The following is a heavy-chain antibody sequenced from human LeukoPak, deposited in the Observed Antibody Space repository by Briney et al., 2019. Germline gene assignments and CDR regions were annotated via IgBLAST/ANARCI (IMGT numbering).Heavy chain of an antibody. Sequence: GGSLRPSCEVSGFTSSNAWMSWVRQALGKGLEWVGRIKSKTDGGTRDYAAPVKGRFTISRDDSKNTLYLQMNSLKTEDTAVYYCTTFDYAAFLIWGQGTMVTVS. J-gene: IGHJ3*02. CDR2: IKSKTDGGTR. D-gene: IGHD4/OR15-4a*01. CDR1: GFTSSNAW. V-gene: IGHV3-15*01. CDR3: TTFDYAAFLI.